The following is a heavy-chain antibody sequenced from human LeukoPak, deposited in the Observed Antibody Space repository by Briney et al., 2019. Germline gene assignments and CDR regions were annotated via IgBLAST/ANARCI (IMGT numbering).Heavy chain of an antibody. CDR3: ARDPYSGSYYYYYYMDV. CDR2: IKPNSGGT. D-gene: IGHD1-26*01. J-gene: IGHJ6*03. V-gene: IGHV1-2*02. CDR1: GYTFTGYY. Sequence: ASVKVSCKASGYTFTGYYMHWVRQAPGQGLEWMGWIKPNSGGTNYAQKFQGRVTMTRDTSISTAYMELSRLRSDDTAVYYCARDPYSGSYYYYYYMDVWGKGTTVTVSS.